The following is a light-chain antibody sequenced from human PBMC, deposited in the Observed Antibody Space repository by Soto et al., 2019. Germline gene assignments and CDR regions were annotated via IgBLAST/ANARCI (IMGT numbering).Light chain of an antibody. V-gene: IGKV3-15*01. CDR2: HAS. J-gene: IGKJ3*01. CDR3: QQYNNWPQA. Sequence: EIVMMQSPATLSVSPGERATLSCRASQSLSSNLAWYQQKPGQAPRLLIFHASTRADGSPARFSGSGSGTRFTLTIDNLQSEDFAVYYCQQYNNWPQAFGPGTRVDI. CDR1: QSLSSN.